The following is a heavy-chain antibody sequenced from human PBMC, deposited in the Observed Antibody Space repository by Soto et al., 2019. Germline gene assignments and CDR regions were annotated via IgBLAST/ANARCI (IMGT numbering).Heavy chain of an antibody. CDR1: GFNFSSYS. J-gene: IGHJ4*02. CDR2: ISTTSSSL. V-gene: IGHV3-48*02. D-gene: IGHD3-3*01. CDR3: ARKGVAFDY. Sequence: PGGSLRLSCAASGFNFSSYSMNWVRQAPGKGLEWISYISTTSSSLYYADSVKGRFTIYRDNANNSLLLQMNSLRDEDTAVYDCARKGVAFDYWGQGALVTVSS.